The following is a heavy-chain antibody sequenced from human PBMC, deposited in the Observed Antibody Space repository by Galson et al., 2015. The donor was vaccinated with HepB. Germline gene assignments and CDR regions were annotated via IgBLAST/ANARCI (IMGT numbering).Heavy chain of an antibody. V-gene: IGHV3-33*08. CDR2: IWDNGSNK. CDR1: GFTFSSYG. CDR3: ARVYRHYCGRDCTIDY. J-gene: IGHJ4*02. Sequence: SLRLSCAASGFTFSSYGMNWVRQAPGKGLEWVAVIWDNGSNKYYADSVKGRFTISRDNYKNTLYLQMNSLRAEDTAVYYCARVYRHYCGRDCTIDYWGQGTLVTVSS. D-gene: IGHD2-21*02.